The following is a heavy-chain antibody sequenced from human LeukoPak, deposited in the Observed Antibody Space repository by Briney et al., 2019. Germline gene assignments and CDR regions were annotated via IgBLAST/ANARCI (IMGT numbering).Heavy chain of an antibody. CDR3: AKDRVVSGEPAAFDV. CDR1: GFTFSSYG. V-gene: IGHV3-30*02. J-gene: IGHJ3*01. D-gene: IGHD2-15*01. Sequence: PGGSLRLSCAASGFTFSSYGMHWVRQVPGKGLEWVAFIRYDGGNKYYADSVKGRFTISRDNSKNTLYLQMNSLRGEDTALYYCAKDRVVSGEPAAFDVWGQGTMVTVSS. CDR2: IRYDGGNK.